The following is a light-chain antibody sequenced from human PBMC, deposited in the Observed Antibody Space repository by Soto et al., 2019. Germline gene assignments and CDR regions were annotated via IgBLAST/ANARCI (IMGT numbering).Light chain of an antibody. J-gene: IGKJ4*01. CDR3: QQRRELFT. CDR1: QSVGSS. V-gene: IGKV3-11*01. Sequence: EIVLTQSPATLSLSPGERATLSCRASQSVGSSLAWYQQKPGQPPSLLIYDSSNRATGIPARFSGSGSGTDFTLTISSLEPEDFALYYCQQRRELFTFGGGTKVEIK. CDR2: DSS.